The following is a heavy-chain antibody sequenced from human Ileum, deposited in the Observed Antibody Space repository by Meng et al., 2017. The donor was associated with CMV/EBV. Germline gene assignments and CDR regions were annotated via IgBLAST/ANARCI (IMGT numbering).Heavy chain of an antibody. CDR2: ISGTGDNT. Sequence: GGSLRLSCAASGFTFSGYAVSWVRQPPGKGLEWVSAISGTGDNTYYADSVKGRFTISRDNSKNTLYVQMNSLRAEDTALYYCAKCRGGSCDYFDYWGQGTLVTVSS. J-gene: IGHJ4*02. D-gene: IGHD2-15*01. CDR3: AKCRGGSCDYFDY. V-gene: IGHV3-23*01. CDR1: GFTFSGYA.